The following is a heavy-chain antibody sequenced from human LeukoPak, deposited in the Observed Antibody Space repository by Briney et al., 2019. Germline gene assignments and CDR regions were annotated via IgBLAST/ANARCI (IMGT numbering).Heavy chain of an antibody. D-gene: IGHD3-10*01. CDR1: GGSIGSHLFY. J-gene: IGHJ6*03. CDR3: ASMVRGVIVGPNYYSYYMDV. Sequence: PSETLSLTCTVSGGSIGSHLFYWAWIRQPPGKGLEWIGSIYYSGSTYYNPSLMGRVTISVDTSQNQFSVRLTPVTAADTAVYYCASMVRGVIVGPNYYSYYMDVWGPGATVTVS. V-gene: IGHV4-39*01. CDR2: IYYSGST.